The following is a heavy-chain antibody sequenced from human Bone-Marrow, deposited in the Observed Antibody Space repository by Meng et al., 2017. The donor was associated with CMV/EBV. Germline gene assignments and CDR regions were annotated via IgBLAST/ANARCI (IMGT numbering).Heavy chain of an antibody. V-gene: IGHV3-7*01. CDR3: ARDGLPIFEVVIMGENWFDP. D-gene: IGHD3-3*01. J-gene: IGHJ5*02. CDR2: IKQDGSEK. CDR1: GFTFSSYW. Sequence: GESLKISCAASGFTFSSYWMSWVRQAPGKGLEWVANIKQDGSEKYYVDSVKGRFTISRDNAKNSLYLQMNSLRAEDTAVYYCARDGLPIFEVVIMGENWFDPWGQGTLVTVSS.